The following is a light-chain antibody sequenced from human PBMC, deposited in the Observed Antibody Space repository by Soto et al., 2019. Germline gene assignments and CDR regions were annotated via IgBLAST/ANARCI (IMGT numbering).Light chain of an antibody. CDR3: QQYNNWPLT. V-gene: IGKV3-15*01. CDR2: GAS. Sequence: EIMMTQSPAILSVSPGERATLSCRASQSVSINLAWYQQKPDQVPRLLIYGASSRATGIPARFSGSGSGTDFTLTISSLQSEDFAVYYCQQYNNWPLTFGGGTKVEIK. CDR1: QSVSIN. J-gene: IGKJ4*01.